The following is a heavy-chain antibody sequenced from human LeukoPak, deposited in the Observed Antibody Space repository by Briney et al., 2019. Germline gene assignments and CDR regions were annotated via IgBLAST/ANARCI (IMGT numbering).Heavy chain of an antibody. Sequence: PSETLSLTCAVYGGSFSGYYWSWIRQPPGKGLEWIGYIYYSGSTNYNPSLKSRVTISVDTSKNQFSLKLSSVTAADTAVYYCARDGYSSGWSYFDYWGQGTLVTVSS. V-gene: IGHV4-59*01. J-gene: IGHJ4*02. D-gene: IGHD6-19*01. CDR1: GGSFSGYY. CDR3: ARDGYSSGWSYFDY. CDR2: IYYSGST.